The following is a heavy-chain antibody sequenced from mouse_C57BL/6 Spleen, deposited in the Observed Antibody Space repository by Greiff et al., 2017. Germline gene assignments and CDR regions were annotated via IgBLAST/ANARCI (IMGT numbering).Heavy chain of an antibody. CDR3: ARHETGVYYFDY. J-gene: IGHJ2*01. CDR1: GFTFSSYG. V-gene: IGHV5-6*01. CDR2: ISSGGSYT. D-gene: IGHD4-1*01. Sequence: EVQLQQSGGDLVKPGGSLKLSCAASGFTFSSYGMSWVRQTPDKRLEWVATISSGGSYTYYPDSVKGRFTISRDNAKNTLYLQMSSLKSEDTAMYYCARHETGVYYFDYWGQGTTLTVSS.